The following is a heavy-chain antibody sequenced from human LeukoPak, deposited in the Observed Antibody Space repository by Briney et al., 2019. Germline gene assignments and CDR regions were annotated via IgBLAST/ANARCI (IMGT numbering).Heavy chain of an antibody. CDR2: IIPIFGTA. V-gene: IGHV1-69*05. CDR3: ARGTIPPSDIVVVPAASPFDY. CDR1: GGTFSSYA. Sequence: GASVKVSCKASGGTFSSYAISWVRQAPGQGLEWMGGIIPIFGTANYAQKFQGRVTITTDESTSTAYMELSSLRSEDTAVYYCARGTIPPSDIVVVPAASPFDYWGQGTLVTVSS. D-gene: IGHD2-2*01. J-gene: IGHJ4*02.